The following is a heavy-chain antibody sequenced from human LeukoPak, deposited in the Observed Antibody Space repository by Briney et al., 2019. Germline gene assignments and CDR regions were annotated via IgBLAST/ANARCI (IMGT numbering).Heavy chain of an antibody. CDR2: IYSGGST. Sequence: GGSLRLSCAASGFTVSSNYMNWVRQAPGKGLEWVSVIYSGGSTYYADSVKGRFTISRDNSKNTLYLQMNSLRAEDTAVYYCARGSTRIAVAVVWGQGTLVTVSS. V-gene: IGHV3-66*02. CDR3: ARGSTRIAVAVV. CDR1: GFTVSSNY. J-gene: IGHJ4*02. D-gene: IGHD6-19*01.